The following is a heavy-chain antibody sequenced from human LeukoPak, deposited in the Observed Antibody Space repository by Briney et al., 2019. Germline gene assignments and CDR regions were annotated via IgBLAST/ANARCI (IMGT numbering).Heavy chain of an antibody. CDR2: IKSKTDGGTT. V-gene: IGHV3-15*01. Sequence: GGSLRLSCSASGFTFSDAWMSWVRQAPGKGLEWVGRIKSKTDGGTTDYAAPVKGRFTISRDDSKNTLYLQMNSLKTEDTAVYYCTTRGGSFSIFDYWGQGTLVTVSS. J-gene: IGHJ4*02. CDR3: TTRGGSFSIFDY. D-gene: IGHD1-26*01. CDR1: GFTFSDAW.